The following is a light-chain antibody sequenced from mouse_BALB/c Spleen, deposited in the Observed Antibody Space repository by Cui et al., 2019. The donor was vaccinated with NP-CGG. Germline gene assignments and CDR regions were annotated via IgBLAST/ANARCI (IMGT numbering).Light chain of an antibody. CDR2: GTN. Sequence: HAVVTQESALTTSPGETVTLTCRSSTGAVTTNNYANWVQEKPDHLFTGLIGGTNNRPPGVPARFSGSLIGDKAALTITGAQTEDEAIYFCALCYSNHWVFGGGTKLTVL. CDR1: TGAVTTNNY. V-gene: IGLV1*01. CDR3: ALCYSNHWV. J-gene: IGLJ1*01.